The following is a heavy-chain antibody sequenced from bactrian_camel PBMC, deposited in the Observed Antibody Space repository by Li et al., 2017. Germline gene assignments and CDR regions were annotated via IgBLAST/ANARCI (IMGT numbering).Heavy chain of an antibody. Sequence: HVQLVESGGGLVQPGGSLRLSCAASGFTFGSYWMYWVRQAPGKGLEWVSTINSVGGNTYYADSVKGRFTISRDYVNKGLFLEMNDLKPEDTAMYRCEVPQMVVLSAGHVLLFLGDDGNYHGPGTQVTVS. D-gene: IGHD1*01. CDR2: INSVGGNT. V-gene: IGHV3S1*01. CDR1: GFTFGSYW. J-gene: IGHJ4*01.